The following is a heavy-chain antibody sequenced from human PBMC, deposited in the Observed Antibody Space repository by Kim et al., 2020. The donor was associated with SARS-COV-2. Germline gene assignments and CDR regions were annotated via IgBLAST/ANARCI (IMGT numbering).Heavy chain of an antibody. D-gene: IGHD3-22*01. CDR1: GLTFRSYE. CDR3: AREVVVSPDAFDI. J-gene: IGHJ3*02. V-gene: IGHV3-48*03. Sequence: GGSLRLSCAASGLTFRSYEMNWVRQAPGKGLEWVSYISGSGSSKYYADSVKGRFTISRDNAKYSLYLQMNGLRAEDTAVYYCAREVVVSPDAFDIWGQGTMVTVSS. CDR2: ISGSGSSK.